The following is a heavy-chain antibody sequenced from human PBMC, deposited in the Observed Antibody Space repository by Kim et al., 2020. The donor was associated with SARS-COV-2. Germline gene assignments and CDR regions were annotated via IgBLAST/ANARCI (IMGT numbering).Heavy chain of an antibody. J-gene: IGHJ6*03. CDR2: IRSKAYGGTT. Sequence: GSLRLSCTASGFTFGDYAMSWFRQAPGKGLEWVGFIRSKAYGGTTEYAASVKGRFTISRDDSKSIAYLQMNSLKTEDTAVYYCSSNYYGSGSYYKGYYYYYYMDVWGKGTTVTVSS. D-gene: IGHD3-10*01. CDR1: GFTFGDYA. CDR3: SSNYYGSGSYYKGYYYYYYMDV. V-gene: IGHV3-49*03.